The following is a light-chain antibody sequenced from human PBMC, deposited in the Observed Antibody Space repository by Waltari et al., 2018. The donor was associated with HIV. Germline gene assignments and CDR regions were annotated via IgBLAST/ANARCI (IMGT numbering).Light chain of an antibody. V-gene: IGLV1-40*01. CDR3: QSYDRSLSGSFV. CDR2: GDR. CDR1: SSNTGAGYD. Sequence: QSVLTQPPSVSGAPGQRVTISCTGNSSNTGAGYDLHWYQHLPGTAPKLLIYGDRNRPSGVPDRFSASRSDTSASLAITGLQAEDEADYYCQSYDRSLSGSFVFGTGTKVTVL. J-gene: IGLJ1*01.